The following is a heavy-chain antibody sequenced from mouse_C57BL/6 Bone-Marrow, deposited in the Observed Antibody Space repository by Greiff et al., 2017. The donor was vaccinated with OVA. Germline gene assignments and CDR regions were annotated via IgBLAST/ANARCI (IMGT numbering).Heavy chain of an antibody. CDR3: TASYYYGSSYAWFAY. J-gene: IGHJ3*01. D-gene: IGHD1-1*01. CDR2: IRLKSDNYAT. V-gene: IGHV6-3*01. Sequence: EVKLMESGGGLVQPGGSMKLSCVASGFTFSNYWLNWVRQSPEKGLEWVAQIRLKSDNYATHSAESVKGRFTISRDDSKSSVYLQMNNLRAEDTGIYYCTASYYYGSSYAWFAYWGQGTLVTVSA. CDR1: GFTFSNYW.